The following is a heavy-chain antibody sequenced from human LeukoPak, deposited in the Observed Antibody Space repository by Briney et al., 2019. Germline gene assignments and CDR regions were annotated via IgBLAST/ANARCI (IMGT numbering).Heavy chain of an antibody. V-gene: IGHV1-18*01. D-gene: IGHD1-26*01. Sequence: AAVKVSCKASGYTFTSYGISWVRQAPGQGLNWMGWISAYNGNTNYAQKLQGRVTMTTDTSTSTAYLELRRLRSDDTAVYYCARDPQQLVGATGGGFNFWGQGTLVTVSS. J-gene: IGHJ4*02. CDR3: ARDPQQLVGATGGGFNF. CDR2: ISAYNGNT. CDR1: GYTFTSYG.